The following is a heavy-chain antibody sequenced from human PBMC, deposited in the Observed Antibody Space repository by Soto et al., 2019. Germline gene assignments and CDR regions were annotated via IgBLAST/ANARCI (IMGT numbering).Heavy chain of an antibody. V-gene: IGHV1-69*13. J-gene: IGHJ6*02. CDR2: IIPIFGTA. D-gene: IGHD6-13*01. CDR1: GGTFSSYA. CDR3: ARAVAAAGSTYYYYGMDV. Sequence: SVKVSCKASGGTFSSYAISWVRQAPGQGLEWMGGIIPIFGTANYAQKFQGRVTITADESTSTAYMELSSLRSEDTAVYYCARAVAAAGSTYYYYGMDVWGQGTTVTVSS.